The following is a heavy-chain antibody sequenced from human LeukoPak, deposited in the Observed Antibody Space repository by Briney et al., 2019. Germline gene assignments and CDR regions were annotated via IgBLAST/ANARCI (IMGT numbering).Heavy chain of an antibody. CDR3: AKGFSGKFDY. J-gene: IGHJ4*02. V-gene: IGHV3-30*02. D-gene: IGHD1-26*01. Sequence: GGSLRLSCAASGFTFSNYGMRWVRQAPGKGLEWVTFIRFDGSNKYYAASVKGRFTISRDNSKSTLYLQLNSLRTEDTAVYYCAKGFSGKFDYWGQGTLVTVSS. CDR2: IRFDGSNK. CDR1: GFTFSNYG.